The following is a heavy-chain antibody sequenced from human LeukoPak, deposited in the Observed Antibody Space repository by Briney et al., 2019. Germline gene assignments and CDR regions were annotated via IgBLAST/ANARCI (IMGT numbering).Heavy chain of an antibody. CDR1: GFTFSSYS. D-gene: IGHD3-10*01. J-gene: IGHJ6*02. V-gene: IGHV3-21*01. CDR3: ARLVRGYYYGSGSYYNFLGYYYYGMDV. CDR2: ISSSSSYI. Sequence: GGSLRLSCAASGFTFSSYSMNWVRQAPGKGLEWVSSISSSSSYIYYADSVKGRFTISRDNAKNSLYLQMNSLRAEDTAVYYCARLVRGYYYGSGSYYNFLGYYYYGMDVWGQGTTVTVS.